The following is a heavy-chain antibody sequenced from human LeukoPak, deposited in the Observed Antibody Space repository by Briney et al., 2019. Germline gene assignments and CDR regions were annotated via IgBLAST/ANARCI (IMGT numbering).Heavy chain of an antibody. Sequence: SGGSLRLSCAASGFTFSSYWMSWVRQAPGKGLEWVASIKQDGSEEYYVDSVKGRFTISRDNAKNSLYLQMNSLRADDTAVYYCARDHGSGSFDDYWGQGTLVTVSS. CDR2: IKQDGSEE. V-gene: IGHV3-7*01. D-gene: IGHD3-10*01. CDR1: GFTFSSYW. J-gene: IGHJ4*02. CDR3: ARDHGSGSFDDY.